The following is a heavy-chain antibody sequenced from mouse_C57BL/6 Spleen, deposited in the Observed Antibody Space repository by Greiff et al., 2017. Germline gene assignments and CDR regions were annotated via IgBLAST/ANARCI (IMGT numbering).Heavy chain of an antibody. V-gene: IGHV1-9*01. D-gene: IGHD1-1*01. CDR2: ILPGSGST. CDR3: AREGFTTVVERVGDY. Sequence: QVQLQQSGAELMKPGASVKLSCKATGYTFTGYWIEWVKQRPGHGLEWIGEILPGSGSTNYNEKFKGKATFTADTSSNTAYMQLSSLTTEDSAIYYCAREGFTTVVERVGDYWGQGTTLTVAS. J-gene: IGHJ2*01. CDR1: GYTFTGYW.